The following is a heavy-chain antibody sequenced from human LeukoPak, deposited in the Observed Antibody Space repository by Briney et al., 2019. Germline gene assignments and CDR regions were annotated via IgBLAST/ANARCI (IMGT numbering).Heavy chain of an antibody. Sequence: PGGSLRLSCAASGFTFTTYGMHWVRQAPGKGLEWVALISFHGSEKYYAESVKGRFTISRDNSKNTLYLQMNSVRVEDTAVYFCAELGITMIGGVWGKGTTVTISS. CDR1: GFTFTTYG. CDR2: ISFHGSEK. CDR3: AELGITMIGGV. J-gene: IGHJ6*04. D-gene: IGHD3-10*02. V-gene: IGHV3-30*18.